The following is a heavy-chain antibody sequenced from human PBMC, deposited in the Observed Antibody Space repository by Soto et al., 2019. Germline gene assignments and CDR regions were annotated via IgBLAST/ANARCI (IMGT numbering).Heavy chain of an antibody. D-gene: IGHD1-26*01. CDR3: AREGGNSGSYVPLQH. J-gene: IGHJ1*01. CDR2: IIPIFGTA. CDR1: GGTFSSYA. V-gene: IGHV1-69*12. Sequence: QVQLVQSGAEVKKPGSSVKVSCKASGGTFSSYAISWVRQAPGQGLEWMGGIIPIFGTANYAQKFQGRVTITADESTSTAYMEVGRLRSEDTAVYYCAREGGNSGSYVPLQHWGQGTLVTVSS.